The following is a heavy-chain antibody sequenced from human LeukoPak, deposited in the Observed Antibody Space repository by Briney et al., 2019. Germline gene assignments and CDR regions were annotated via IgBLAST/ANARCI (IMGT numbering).Heavy chain of an antibody. Sequence: GRSLRLSCAASGFTFDDYTMHWVRQAPGRGLEWVSTIVGSGTYTYNADSVKGRFTISRDNAKNSLYLQMNSLRAEDTAVYYCARGSYDSSGYLDYWGQGTLVTVSS. D-gene: IGHD3-22*01. CDR1: GFTFDDYT. CDR3: ARGSYDSSGYLDY. CDR2: IVGSGTYT. J-gene: IGHJ4*02. V-gene: IGHV3-21*04.